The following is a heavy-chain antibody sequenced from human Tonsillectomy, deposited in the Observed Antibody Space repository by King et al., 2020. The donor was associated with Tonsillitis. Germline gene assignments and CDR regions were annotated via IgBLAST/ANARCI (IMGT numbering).Heavy chain of an antibody. CDR1: GYIFMSHW. CDR3: ARQPSGGDADAFDI. J-gene: IGHJ3*02. Sequence: VQLVESGAEMKKPGESLKISCKGSGYIFMSHWIGWVRQMPGKGLEWMGIIYPGDSDTRYSPSFQGQVTISADKSISTAYLQWSSLKASDTAMYYCARQPSGGDADAFDIWGQGTMVAVSS. CDR2: IYPGDSDT. D-gene: IGHD3-16*01. V-gene: IGHV5-51*01.